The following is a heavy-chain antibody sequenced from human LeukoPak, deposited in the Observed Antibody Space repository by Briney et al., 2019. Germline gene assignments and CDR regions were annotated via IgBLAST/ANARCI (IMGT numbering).Heavy chain of an antibody. CDR2: ISNSGGTT. D-gene: IGHD6-19*01. Sequence: GGSLRLSCAASGFTFSTYAMSWVRQAPGKGLEWVSSISNSGGTTYYADSVKGRFTISRDNSKNTLYLQMNSLRAEDTAIYYCAKTRGWPYYFDYWGQGTLVTVSS. CDR1: GFTFSTYA. V-gene: IGHV3-23*01. CDR3: AKTRGWPYYFDY. J-gene: IGHJ4*02.